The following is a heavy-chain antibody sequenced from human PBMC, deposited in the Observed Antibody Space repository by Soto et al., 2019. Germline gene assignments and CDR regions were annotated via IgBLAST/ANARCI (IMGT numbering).Heavy chain of an antibody. V-gene: IGHV4-31*03. CDR3: ARLYGYCIRNSCHGHYAMDV. D-gene: IGHD2-2*01. Sequence: SETLSLTCTVSGGSISSGGYYWTWIRQHPGKGLEWIGYNYYSGITYYNPSLKSRVTISLDTSKNQFSLKVTSVTAADTAVYYCARLYGYCIRNSCHGHYAMDVWGQGTTVTVSS. CDR2: NYYSGIT. J-gene: IGHJ6*02. CDR1: GGSISSGGYY.